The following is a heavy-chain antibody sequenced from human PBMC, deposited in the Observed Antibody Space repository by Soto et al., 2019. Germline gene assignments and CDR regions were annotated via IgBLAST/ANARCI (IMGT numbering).Heavy chain of an antibody. Sequence: QLQLQESGSGLVKPSQTLSLTCAVSGGSISSGGYSLSWIRQPPGKGLEWIGYSNHSGSTYYNPALKSRVTISVDRSKNQFSRKLSSVTAADTAVYYFARVPSPWGQGTLVTVSS. V-gene: IGHV4-30-2*01. J-gene: IGHJ5*02. CDR2: SNHSGST. CDR1: GGSISSGGYS. CDR3: ARVPSP.